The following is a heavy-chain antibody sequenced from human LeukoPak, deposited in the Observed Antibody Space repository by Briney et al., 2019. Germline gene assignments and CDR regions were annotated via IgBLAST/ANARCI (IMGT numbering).Heavy chain of an antibody. D-gene: IGHD6-19*01. CDR1: GFPFNTQD. J-gene: IGHJ4*02. V-gene: IGHV3-23*01. Sequence: PGGSLRLSCAASGFPFNTQDMRWVRQAPGKGLEWVSSIIADGGATFYADSVRGRFTISRDNSRNTLDLQMNSLRDEDTAVYYCGKGRVSEWGQGTLVTVSS. CDR2: IIADGGAT. CDR3: GKGRVSE.